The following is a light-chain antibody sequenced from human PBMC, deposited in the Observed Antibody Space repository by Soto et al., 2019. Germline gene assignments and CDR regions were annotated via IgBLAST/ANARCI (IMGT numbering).Light chain of an antibody. Sequence: DIQMTQSPSTLSASVGDRVTITCRASQSISTWLAWYQQKPGKAPKVLIYKASSLQTGVPSRFSGGGSGTEFPLTISRMQPDDFATYYCQQYSSYWKTFGQGTKVQIK. CDR1: QSISTW. CDR2: KAS. V-gene: IGKV1-5*03. J-gene: IGKJ1*01. CDR3: QQYSSYWKT.